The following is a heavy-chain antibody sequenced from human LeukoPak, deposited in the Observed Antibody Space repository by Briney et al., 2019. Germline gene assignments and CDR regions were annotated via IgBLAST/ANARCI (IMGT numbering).Heavy chain of an antibody. D-gene: IGHD4-23*01. CDR2: IRQDDSEK. V-gene: IGHV3-7*01. Sequence: GGSLRLSCSASGFTFSDYWMMWVRQAPGKGLEWVGNIRQDDSEKNYVDSVKGRFTISRDNAKFSLYLQMNSLRAEDTAIYYCATDPTVGTWDPRFNYWGQGTLVTVSS. CDR1: GFTFSDYW. J-gene: IGHJ4*02. CDR3: ATDPTVGTWDPRFNY.